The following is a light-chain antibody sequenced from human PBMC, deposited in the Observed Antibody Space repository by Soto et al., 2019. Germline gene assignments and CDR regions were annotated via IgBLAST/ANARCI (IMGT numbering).Light chain of an antibody. V-gene: IGKV1-39*01. CDR2: AAS. Sequence: DIQMTQSPSSLSASVGDRVTITCRASQSISSYLNWYQQKPGKAPKLLIYAASSLQSGVPSRFSGSGSGTDFTVTISSLQPEDFATYYCQQSYSTLVTLGQGTKLEIK. CDR1: QSISSY. J-gene: IGKJ2*01. CDR3: QQSYSTLVT.